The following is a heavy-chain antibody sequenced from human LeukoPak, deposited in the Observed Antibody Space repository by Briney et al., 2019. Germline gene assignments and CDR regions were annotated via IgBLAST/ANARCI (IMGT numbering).Heavy chain of an antibody. D-gene: IGHD3-22*01. CDR2: IYYSGIT. CDR3: VSGSTLPENYYDSSGRYDAFDI. CDR1: GGSISSSSYY. J-gene: IGHJ3*02. V-gene: IGHV4-39*07. Sequence: SETLSLTCTVSGGSISSSSYYWGWIRQPPGKRLEWSGRIYYSGITNYNPSLKSRVTISVDTSKNQFSLKLSSVTAADTAVYYCVSGSTLPENYYDSSGRYDAFDIWGQGTMVTVSS.